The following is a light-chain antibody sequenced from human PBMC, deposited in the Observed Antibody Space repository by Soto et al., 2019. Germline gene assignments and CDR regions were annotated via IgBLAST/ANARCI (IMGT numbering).Light chain of an antibody. CDR2: DVS. CDR1: SSDVGGYNY. CDR3: SSYTSSSTL. Sequence: QSALTQPASVSGSPGQSITISCTGTSSDVGGYNYVSWYQQHPGKAPKLMTYDVSNRTSGVSNRFSGSKSGNTASQTISGLQAEDEAADYCSSYTSSSTLVGGGTKLTVL. J-gene: IGLJ2*01. V-gene: IGLV2-14*01.